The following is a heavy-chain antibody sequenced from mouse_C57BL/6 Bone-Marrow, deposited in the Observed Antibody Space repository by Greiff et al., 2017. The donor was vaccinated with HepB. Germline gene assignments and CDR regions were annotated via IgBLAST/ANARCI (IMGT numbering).Heavy chain of an antibody. D-gene: IGHD2-4*01. V-gene: IGHV1-53*01. CDR3: ARLIYDYDPVYFDY. CDR2: INPSNGGT. J-gene: IGHJ2*01. Sequence: VQLQQPGTELVKPGASVKLSCKASGYTFTSYWMHWVKQRPGQGLEWIGNINPSNGGTNYNEKFKSKATLTVDNSSSTAYMRLSRLTSEDAAVYYCARLIYDYDPVYFDYWGQGTTLTVSS. CDR1: GYTFTSYW.